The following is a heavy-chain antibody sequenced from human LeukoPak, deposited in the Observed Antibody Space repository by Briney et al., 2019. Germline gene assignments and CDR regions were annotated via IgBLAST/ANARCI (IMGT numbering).Heavy chain of an antibody. D-gene: IGHD3-16*01. J-gene: IGHJ6*02. V-gene: IGHV3-23*01. CDR2: ISGSSDIT. CDR1: GFTFTNYA. CDR3: ARDGVMIPQRMDV. Sequence: PGGSLRLSCVASGFTFTNYAMSWVRQAPGKGLEWVSVISGSSDITYYADSVKGRFTISRDNSKNTLFLQMNSLRAEDTAVYYCARDGVMIPQRMDVWGQGTTVTVSS.